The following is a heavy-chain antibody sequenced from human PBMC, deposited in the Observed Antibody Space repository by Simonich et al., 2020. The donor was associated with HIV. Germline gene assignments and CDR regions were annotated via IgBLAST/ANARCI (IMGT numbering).Heavy chain of an antibody. J-gene: IGHJ4*02. D-gene: IGHD3-10*01. CDR3: ARGRYYYGSGSYRYYFDS. CDR1: GGSISSSSYY. Sequence: QLQLQESGPGLVKPSETLSLTCTVSGGSISSSSYYWGWIRQPPGKGLEWIGEIHHSGSTNSNSSVKSRVPISVDPSKKKFSVKLNSVTAADTAVYYCARGRYYYGSGSYRYYFDSWGQGTLVTVSS. CDR2: IHHSGST. V-gene: IGHV4-39*01.